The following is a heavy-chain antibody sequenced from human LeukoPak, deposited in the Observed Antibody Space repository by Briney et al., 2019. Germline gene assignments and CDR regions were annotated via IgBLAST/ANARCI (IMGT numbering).Heavy chain of an antibody. CDR1: GFTFSSYA. J-gene: IGHJ5*02. V-gene: IGHV3-23*01. CDR3: ASALGVATSKWFDP. CDR2: ISGSGGST. Sequence: GGSLRLSCAASGFTFSSYAMSWVRQAPGKGLEWVSAISGSGGSTYYADSVKGRFTISRDNSKNTLYLQMNSLRAEDTAVYYCASALGVATSKWFDPWGQGTLVTVSS. D-gene: IGHD2-21*02.